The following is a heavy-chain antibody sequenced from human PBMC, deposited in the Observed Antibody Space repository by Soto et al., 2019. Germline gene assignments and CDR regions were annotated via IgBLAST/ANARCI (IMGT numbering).Heavy chain of an antibody. CDR3: ARVRIYYYGMDV. V-gene: IGHV4-59*01. J-gene: IGHJ6*02. CDR2: IYYSGST. Sequence: SETLSLTCTVSGGSISSYYWSWIRQPPGKGLEWIGYIYYSGSTNYNPSLKSRVTISVDTSKNQFSLKLSSVTAADTAVYYCARVRIYYYGMDVWGQGNTVTVSS. CDR1: GGSISSYY.